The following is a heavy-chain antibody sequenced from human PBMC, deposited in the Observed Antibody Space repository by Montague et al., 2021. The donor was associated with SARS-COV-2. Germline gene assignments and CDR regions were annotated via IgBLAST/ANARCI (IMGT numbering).Heavy chain of an antibody. CDR3: ASGIAATYYYYMDV. CDR2: NYTSGST. J-gene: IGHJ6*03. D-gene: IGHD6-13*01. Sequence: TLSLTCTVSGGSISSGSYYWSCNRQPAGKGLVWIGRNYTSGSTNYNPSLKSRVTISVDTSKNQFSLKLSSVTAADTAVYYCASGIAATYYYYMDVWGKETWVTVSS. V-gene: IGHV4-61*02. CDR1: GGSISSGSYY.